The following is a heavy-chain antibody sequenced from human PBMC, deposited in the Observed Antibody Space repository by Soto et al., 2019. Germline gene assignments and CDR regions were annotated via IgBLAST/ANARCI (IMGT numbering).Heavy chain of an antibody. J-gene: IGHJ5*02. CDR3: ARRVHVDCSGGSCYSYGWFDP. V-gene: IGHV4-59*08. CDR1: GGSISSYY. CDR2: IYYSGST. Sequence: SETLSLTCTVSGGSISSYYWSWIRQPPGKGLEWIGYIYYSGSTNYNPSLKSRVTISVDTSKNQFSLKLSSVTAADTAVYYCARRVHVDCSGGSCYSYGWFDPWGQGTPVTVSS. D-gene: IGHD2-15*01.